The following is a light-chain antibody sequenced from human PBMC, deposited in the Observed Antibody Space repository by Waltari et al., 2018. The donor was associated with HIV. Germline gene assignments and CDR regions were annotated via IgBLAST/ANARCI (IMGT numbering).Light chain of an antibody. CDR3: QHSYSNPRT. Sequence: DIQTTHSPSSRSSSVGDRVTITCLASQSIASYLNLYQQKGGKSPKLLIHSTSSLQSGVPSTFSGSGSGTDFTLTISSLQPEDFATYYRQHSYSNPRTFGQGTKVEIK. CDR2: STS. CDR1: QSIASY. V-gene: IGKV1-39*01. J-gene: IGKJ1*01.